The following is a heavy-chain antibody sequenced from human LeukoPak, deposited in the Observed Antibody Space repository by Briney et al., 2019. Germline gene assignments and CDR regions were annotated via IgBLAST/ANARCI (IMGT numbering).Heavy chain of an antibody. CDR2: INPNSGGT. Sequence: ASVKVSCKASGYTFTGYYMHWVQQAPGQGLEWMGWINPNSGGTNYAQKFQGRVTMTRDTSISTAYMELSRLRSDDTAVYYCARDREEGVWFDPWGQGTLVTVSS. D-gene: IGHD5-24*01. CDR3: ARDREEGVWFDP. V-gene: IGHV1-2*02. J-gene: IGHJ5*02. CDR1: GYTFTGYY.